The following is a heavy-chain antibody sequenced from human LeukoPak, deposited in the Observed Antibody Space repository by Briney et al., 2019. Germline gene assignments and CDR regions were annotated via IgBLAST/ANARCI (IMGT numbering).Heavy chain of an antibody. D-gene: IGHD3-9*01. CDR2: IKSKTDGGTT. Sequence: GGSLRLSCAASGFTFSNAWMSWVRQAPGKGLEWVGRIKSKTDGGTTDYAAPVKGRFTISRDDSKNTLYLQMNSLKTEDTAVYYCTTRDYDILTGYSFPDPVYFQHWGQGTLVTVSS. CDR3: TTRDYDILTGYSFPDPVYFQH. V-gene: IGHV3-15*01. J-gene: IGHJ1*01. CDR1: GFTFSNAW.